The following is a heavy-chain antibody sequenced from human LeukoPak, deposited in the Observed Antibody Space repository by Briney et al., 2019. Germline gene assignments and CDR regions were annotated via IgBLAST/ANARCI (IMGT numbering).Heavy chain of an antibody. V-gene: IGHV4-39*07. D-gene: IGHD3-16*01. Sequence: PSETLSLTCTVSGDSISSSNYYWGWIRQPPGTGLEWIGNIYYSGSTYYNPSLKSRVTISVDTSKNHFSLRLSSVTAADTAVYYCARKQFGGLAASNAPFDIWGQGTMVTVSS. CDR2: IYYSGST. CDR3: ARKQFGGLAASNAPFDI. J-gene: IGHJ3*02. CDR1: GDSISSSNYY.